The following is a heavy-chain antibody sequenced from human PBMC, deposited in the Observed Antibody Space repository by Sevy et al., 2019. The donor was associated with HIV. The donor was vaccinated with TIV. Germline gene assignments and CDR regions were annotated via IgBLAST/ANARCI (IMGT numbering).Heavy chain of an antibody. V-gene: IGHV3-13*01. CDR3: AREALIGYFWYFDL. D-gene: IGHD3-9*01. CDR1: GFTFSNHD. Sequence: GGSLRLSCAASGFTFSNHDMHWVRQVTGQGLEWVSAIGADGATYYPDSMKGRFTISRENAKNSLYLQMSSLTDGDTAVYYCAREALIGYFWYFDLWGRGTLVTVSS. CDR2: IGADGAT. J-gene: IGHJ2*01.